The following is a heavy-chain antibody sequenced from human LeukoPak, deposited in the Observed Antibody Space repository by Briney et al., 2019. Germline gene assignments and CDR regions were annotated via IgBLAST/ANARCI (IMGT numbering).Heavy chain of an antibody. Sequence: PSQTLSLTCTVSGASCSSGDHYWNWIRQSPGKGLDWIGSIHPSGRLYNNPSLESRVTISIDTSKNQSSLTLNSVTDADRAVYFCSSGLDSRKLGYWGQGTLVTVSS. CDR2: IHPSGRL. V-gene: IGHV4-31*03. J-gene: IGHJ4*02. CDR1: GASCSSGDHY. CDR3: SSGLDSRKLGY. D-gene: IGHD3-22*01.